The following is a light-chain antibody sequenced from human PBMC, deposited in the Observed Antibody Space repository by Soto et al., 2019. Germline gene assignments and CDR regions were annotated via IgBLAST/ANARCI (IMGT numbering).Light chain of an antibody. CDR2: DAS. CDR1: QNINNY. CDR3: QQRKSWPVT. V-gene: IGKV3-11*01. J-gene: IGKJ5*01. Sequence: EIVLTQSPAILSLSPGERATLSCRASQNINNYLAWYQQKHGQAPRLLLYDASNRATGIPARFSGSGSGTDFTLTVSSLEPEDFAVYYCQQRKSWPVTFGQGTRLEIK.